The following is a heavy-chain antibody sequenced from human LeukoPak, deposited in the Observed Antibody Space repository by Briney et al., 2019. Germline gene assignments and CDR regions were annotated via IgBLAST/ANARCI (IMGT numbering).Heavy chain of an antibody. CDR3: TTDSLDCYDSSGYYSRDY. CDR1: GFTFSNAW. D-gene: IGHD3-22*01. V-gene: IGHV3-15*01. J-gene: IGHJ4*02. Sequence: SGGSLRLSCAASGFTFSNAWMSWVRQAPGKGLEWVGRIKSKTDGGTTDYAAPVKGRFTISRDDSKNTLYLQMNSLETEDTAVYYCTTDSLDCYDSSGYYSRDYWGQGTLVTVSS. CDR2: IKSKTDGGTT.